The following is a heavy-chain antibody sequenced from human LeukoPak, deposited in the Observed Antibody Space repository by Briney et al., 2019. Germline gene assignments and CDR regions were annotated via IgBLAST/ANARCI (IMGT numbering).Heavy chain of an antibody. CDR1: GGSFSGYY. J-gene: IGHJ4*02. CDR3: ARGPQSHDYGDY. Sequence: KPSETLSLTCAVYGGSFSGYYWSWIRQPPGKGLEWIGEINHSGSTNYNPSLKSRVTISVDTSKNQFSLKLSSVTAADTAVYYCARGPQSHDYGDYWGQGTLVTVSS. V-gene: IGHV4-34*01. CDR2: INHSGST.